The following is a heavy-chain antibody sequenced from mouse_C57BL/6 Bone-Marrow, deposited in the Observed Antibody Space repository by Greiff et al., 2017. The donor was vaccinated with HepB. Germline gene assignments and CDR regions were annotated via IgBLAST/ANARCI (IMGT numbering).Heavy chain of an antibody. J-gene: IGHJ1*03. Sequence: VQLKQSGAELVQPGASVKLSCTASGFNIKDYYMHWVKQRTEQGLEWIGRIDPEDGETKYAPKFQGKATITADTSSNTAYLQLSSLTAEDTAVYYCAYDYDGDWYFDVWGTGTTVTVSS. CDR3: AYDYDGDWYFDV. CDR1: GFNIKDYY. CDR2: IDPEDGET. V-gene: IGHV14-2*01. D-gene: IGHD2-4*01.